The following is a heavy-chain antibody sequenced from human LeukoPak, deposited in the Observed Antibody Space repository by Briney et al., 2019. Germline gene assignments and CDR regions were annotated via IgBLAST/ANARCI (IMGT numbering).Heavy chain of an antibody. V-gene: IGHV3-33*01. CDR3: ARGYYDSSGYFHLAY. CDR1: GFTFSSYG. Sequence: QPGRSLRLSCAASGFTFSSYGMHWVRQAPGKGLEWVAVTWHDGSNKYYADSVKGRFTISRDNSKNTLYLQMNSLRAEDTAVYYCARGYYDSSGYFHLAYWGQGTLVTVSS. D-gene: IGHD3-22*01. CDR2: TWHDGSNK. J-gene: IGHJ4*02.